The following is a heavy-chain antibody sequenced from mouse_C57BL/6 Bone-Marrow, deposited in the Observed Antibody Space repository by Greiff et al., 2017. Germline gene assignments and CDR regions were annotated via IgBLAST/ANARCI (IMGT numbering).Heavy chain of an antibody. CDR3: ARRLDSSGYGWFAY. CDR1: GYTFTDYN. CDR2: INPNNGGT. J-gene: IGHJ3*01. V-gene: IGHV1-18*01. D-gene: IGHD3-2*02. Sequence: EVQLQQSGPELVKPGASVKIPCKASGYTFTDYNMDWVKQSHGKSLEWIGDINPNNGGTIYNQKFKGKATLTVDKSSSTADMELRSLTSEDTAVYYCARRLDSSGYGWFAYWGQGTLVTVSA.